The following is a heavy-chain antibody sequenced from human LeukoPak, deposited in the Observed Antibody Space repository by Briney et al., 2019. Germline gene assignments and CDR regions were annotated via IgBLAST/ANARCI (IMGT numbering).Heavy chain of an antibody. CDR3: ARVGVVVTDFDY. CDR2: IIPIFGTA. Sequence: EASVKVSCKASGGTFSSYAISWVRQAPGQGLEWMGGIIPIFGTANYAQKFQGRVTITADESTSTAYMELSSLRSEDTAVYYCARVGVVVTDFDYWGQGTLVTVSS. CDR1: GGTFSSYA. D-gene: IGHD3-3*01. J-gene: IGHJ4*02. V-gene: IGHV1-69*13.